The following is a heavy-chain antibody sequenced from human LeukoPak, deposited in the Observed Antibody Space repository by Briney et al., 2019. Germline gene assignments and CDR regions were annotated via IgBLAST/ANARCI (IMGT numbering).Heavy chain of an antibody. V-gene: IGHV4-34*01. CDR1: GGSFSGYY. CDR3: ARHKDYYYSYMDV. CDR2: INHSGST. J-gene: IGHJ6*03. Sequence: SETLSLTCAVSGGSFSGYYWSWIRKPPGKGLEWIGEINHSGSTNYNPSLTSRVTISVDTSKNQFSLKLSSVTAADTAVYYCARHKDYYYSYMDVWGKGTTVTISS.